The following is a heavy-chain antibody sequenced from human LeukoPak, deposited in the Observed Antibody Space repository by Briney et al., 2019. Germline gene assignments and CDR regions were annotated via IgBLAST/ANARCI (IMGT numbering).Heavy chain of an antibody. J-gene: IGHJ5*01. D-gene: IGHD6-19*01. CDR2: IYTSGST. V-gene: IGHV4-4*07. CDR1: GGSISSYY. Sequence: PSETLSLTCTVSGGSISSYYWSWIRQPAGKGLEYIGRIYTSGSTHYNPSLKSRVTMSVDTSNNQFSLKLSSVTAADTALYYCAREGGRQWLVSGALDSWGQGTLVTVSS. CDR3: AREGGRQWLVSGALDS.